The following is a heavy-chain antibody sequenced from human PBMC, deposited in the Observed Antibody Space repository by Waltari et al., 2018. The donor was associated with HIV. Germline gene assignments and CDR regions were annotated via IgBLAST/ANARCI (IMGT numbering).Heavy chain of an antibody. CDR2: INPDNGGT. J-gene: IGHJ4*02. V-gene: IGHV1-2*02. D-gene: IGHD2-15*01. Sequence: QVQLVQSGAEGKKPGASLNISCKAAGSTYTGYSMNRVRQAPGPGLEWMGWINPDNGGTKYAQKVQGRVTMTRDTSISTAYRELSRLRSDDTAVYYCARDICNGGSCYSYYFDYWGQGTLVTVSS. CDR3: ARDICNGGSCYSYYFDY. CDR1: GSTYTGYS.